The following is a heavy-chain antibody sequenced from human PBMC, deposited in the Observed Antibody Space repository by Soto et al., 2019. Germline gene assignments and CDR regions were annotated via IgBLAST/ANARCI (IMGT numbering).Heavy chain of an antibody. D-gene: IGHD2-2*01. CDR2: ISYYGGNK. Sequence: ESGGGVVQPGRSLRLSCAASGFTFSSYGMHWVRQAPGKGLEWVAVISYYGGNKYYGDSVKGRFTISRDNPKNTLYLQMNSLRPEDTAVYYCAKVTGYCSSSSCSREYYYYYGLDVWGQGTTVTVSS. CDR3: AKVTGYCSSSSCSREYYYYYGLDV. J-gene: IGHJ6*02. CDR1: GFTFSSYG. V-gene: IGHV3-30*18.